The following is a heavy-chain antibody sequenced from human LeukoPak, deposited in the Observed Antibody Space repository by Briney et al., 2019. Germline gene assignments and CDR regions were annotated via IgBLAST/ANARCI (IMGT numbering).Heavy chain of an antibody. CDR3: VREAEIVVVPAAVSRTGVSFAY. J-gene: IGHJ4*02. CDR1: RFHLSSYA. D-gene: IGHD2-2*01. CDR2: ISPAGNYK. V-gene: IGHV3-30*04. Sequence: PGRSLRLSCAASRFHLSSYALHWVRKTPGKDLDTQAAISPAGNYKYYADSVKGPFTISRDNPKNTLYLQMNSLTAEDTAIYYCVREAEIVVVPAAVSRTGVSFAYWGQGTLVTVSS.